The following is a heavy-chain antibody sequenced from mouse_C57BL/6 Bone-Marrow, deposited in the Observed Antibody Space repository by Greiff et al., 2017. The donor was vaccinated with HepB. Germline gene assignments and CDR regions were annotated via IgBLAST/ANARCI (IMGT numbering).Heavy chain of an antibody. CDR2: INPGSGGT. D-gene: IGHD3-2*02. CDR1: GYAFTNYL. J-gene: IGHJ3*01. V-gene: IGHV1-54*01. Sequence: QVQLQQSGAELVRPGTSVKVSCKASGYAFTNYLIEWVKQRPGQGLEWIGVINPGSGGTNYNEKFKGKATLTADKSSSTAYMQFSSLTSEDSAIYYCARSPDSSGYRGFAYWGQGTLVTV. CDR3: ARSPDSSGYRGFAY.